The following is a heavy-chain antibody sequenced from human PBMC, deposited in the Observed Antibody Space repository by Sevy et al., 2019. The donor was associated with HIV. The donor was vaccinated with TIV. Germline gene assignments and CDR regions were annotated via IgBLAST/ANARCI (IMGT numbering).Heavy chain of an antibody. V-gene: IGHV3-23*01. CDR2: VSFACGRI. CDR1: GFTFSKYS. J-gene: IGHJ4*02. CDR3: AREGCSKPHDY. Sequence: GGSLRLSCVASGFTFSKYSMSWVRQTPVKGLEWVSTVSFACGRINYADSVKGRFTMSRDDSRNTFYLQMDSLRAEDTAIYYCAREGCSKPHDYWGQGTLVTVSS. D-gene: IGHD2-2*01.